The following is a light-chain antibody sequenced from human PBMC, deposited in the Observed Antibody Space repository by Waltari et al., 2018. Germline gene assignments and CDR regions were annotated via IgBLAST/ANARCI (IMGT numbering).Light chain of an antibody. CDR3: SSYAGSNNLL. CDR1: SSDVGGYNS. V-gene: IGLV2-8*01. CDR2: EVS. J-gene: IGLJ2*01. Sequence: QSALTQPPSASGSPGQSVTISCTGTSSDVGGYNSVSWYQQHPGKAPKLMIFEVSKRPTGVPDRCSGSKSGNTASLTVAGLQPEDEADYYCSSYAGSNNLLFGGGTKLTVL.